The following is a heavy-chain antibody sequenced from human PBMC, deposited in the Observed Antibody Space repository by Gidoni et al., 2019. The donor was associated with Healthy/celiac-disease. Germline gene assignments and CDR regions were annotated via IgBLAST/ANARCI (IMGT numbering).Heavy chain of an antibody. CDR1: GGSLSSGGYY. CDR2: IYYSGST. Sequence: QVQLQESGPGLVKLSQTLSLTCTVSGGSLSSGGYYWSWIRQHPGKGLEWIGYIYYSGSTYYNPSLKSRVTISVDTSKNQFSLKLSSVTAADTAVYYCARDDFTVTKGGYYYYGMDVWGQGITVTVSS. V-gene: IGHV4-31*03. CDR3: ARDDFTVTKGGYYYYGMDV. D-gene: IGHD4-17*01. J-gene: IGHJ6*02.